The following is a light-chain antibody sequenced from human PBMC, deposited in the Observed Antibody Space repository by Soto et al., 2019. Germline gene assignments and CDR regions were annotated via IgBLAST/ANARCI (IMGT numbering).Light chain of an antibody. Sequence: DIQMTQSPSSLSASVGDRFTITCRASQSISSYLNWYQQKPGKAPKLLIYAASSLQSGVPSRFSGSGSGTDSTLTISSLQPEDFVTYYCQQYNDYSTFGQGTKVDTK. J-gene: IGKJ1*01. V-gene: IGKV1-39*01. CDR1: QSISSY. CDR3: QQYNDYST. CDR2: AAS.